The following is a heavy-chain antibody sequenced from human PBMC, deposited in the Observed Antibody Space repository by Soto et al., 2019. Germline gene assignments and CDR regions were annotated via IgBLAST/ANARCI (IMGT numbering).Heavy chain of an antibody. CDR3: ARVRGRGAKYSILDY. CDR2: IYYSGST. D-gene: IGHD2-21*01. Sequence: SETLSLTCTVSGGSISSGGYYWSWMRQHPGKCLEWIGYIYYSGSTYYNPSLKSRVTISVDTSKNQFSLKLSSVTAADTAVYYCARVRGRGAKYSILDYWGQGTLVTVSS. V-gene: IGHV4-31*03. CDR1: GGSISSGGYY. J-gene: IGHJ4*02.